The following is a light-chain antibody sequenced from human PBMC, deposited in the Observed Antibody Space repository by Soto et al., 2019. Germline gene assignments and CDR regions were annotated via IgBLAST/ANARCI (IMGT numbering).Light chain of an antibody. CDR1: SSDVGSYKY. CDR3: SSYTISSTVL. CDR2: EVN. J-gene: IGLJ2*01. V-gene: IGLV2-14*01. Sequence: QSALTQPASVSGSPGQSITISCTGTSSDVGSYKYVSWYQKHPGTAPKLVIYEVNSRPSGVPNRFSGSKSGNTASLTISGLQAEDEADYYCSSYTISSTVLFGGGTQLTVL.